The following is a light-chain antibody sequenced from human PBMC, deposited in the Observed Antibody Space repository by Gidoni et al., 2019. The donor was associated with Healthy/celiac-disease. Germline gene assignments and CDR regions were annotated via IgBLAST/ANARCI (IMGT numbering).Light chain of an antibody. CDR1: QDISNY. CDR2: DAS. J-gene: IGKJ4*01. V-gene: IGKV1-33*01. Sequence: IQMTQSPASLSASVGDRVTITCQASQDISNYLNWYQQKPGKAPKLLIYDASNLETGVPSRFSGSGYGTDFTFTISSLQPEDIATYYCQQYDNIPALTFGGGTKVEIK. CDR3: QQYDNIPALT.